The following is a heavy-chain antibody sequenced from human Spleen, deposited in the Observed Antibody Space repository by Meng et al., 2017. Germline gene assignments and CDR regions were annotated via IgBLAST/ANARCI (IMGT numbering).Heavy chain of an antibody. J-gene: IGHJ2*01. D-gene: IGHD3-9*01. Sequence: VRLQESGPGVGKPSETLSLTCAVSGGSISSSNWWNWVRQPPGKGLEWIGEIFHSGSTNYNPSLKSRVTISVDKSKNQFSLRLSSVTAADTAVYYCARDLSRDWYFDLWGRGTLVTVSS. V-gene: IGHV4-4*02. CDR2: IFHSGST. CDR3: ARDLSRDWYFDL. CDR1: GGSISSSNW.